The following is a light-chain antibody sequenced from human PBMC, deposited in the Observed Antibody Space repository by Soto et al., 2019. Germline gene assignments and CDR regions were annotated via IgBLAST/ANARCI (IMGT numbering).Light chain of an antibody. CDR1: SSDVGGYIF. Sequence: QSVLTQPPSASGSPGQSVTISCTGTSSDVGGYIFVSWYQQHPGKAPKLMIYDVNKRPSGVPDRFSGSKSDNTASLTVSGLQAEDEADYYCSLYTSANTSVFATGTKVIVL. CDR2: DVN. V-gene: IGLV2-8*01. CDR3: SLYTSANTSV. J-gene: IGLJ1*01.